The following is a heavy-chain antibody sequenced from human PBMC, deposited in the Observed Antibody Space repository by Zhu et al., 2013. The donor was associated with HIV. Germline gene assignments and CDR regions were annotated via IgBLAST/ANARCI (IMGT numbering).Heavy chain of an antibody. CDR2: IIPLVGTA. CDR3: AGSDFWIGKSPVYNWFDP. V-gene: IGHV1-69*01. Sequence: QVQLVQSGAEVKKPGSSVKVSCKASGGTFSSYAISWVRQAPGQGLEWMGGIIPLVGTANYAQKFQGRVTIIADESTSTAYMEVSSLRSEDTAMYYCAGSDFWIGKSPVYNWFDPWGQGTLVTVSS. J-gene: IGHJ5*02. CDR1: GGTFSSYA. D-gene: IGHD3-3*01.